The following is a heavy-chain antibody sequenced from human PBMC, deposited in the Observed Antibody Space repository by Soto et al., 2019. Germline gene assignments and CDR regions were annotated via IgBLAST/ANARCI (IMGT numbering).Heavy chain of an antibody. D-gene: IGHD4-17*01. V-gene: IGHV4-30-4*08. CDR1: DGSSVDVDDH. CDR3: ASEAEARVTLRDYGLAF. J-gene: IGHJ6*04. CDR2: IYYSGST. Sequence: PSQTMSLRCSVSDGSSVDVDDHCIWIRKPPGKGLEWIGYIYYSGSTYYNPSLKSRVTISVDTSKNQFSLKLSSVTAADTAVYYCASEAEARVTLRDYGLAFRVKGTTVPVS.